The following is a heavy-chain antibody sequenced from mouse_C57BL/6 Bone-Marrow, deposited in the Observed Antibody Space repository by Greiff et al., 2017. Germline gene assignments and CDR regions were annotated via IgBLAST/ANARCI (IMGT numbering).Heavy chain of an antibody. J-gene: IGHJ2*01. CDR1: GFTFSSYG. V-gene: IGHV5-6*02. CDR3: ARHDDYYGSSDFDY. D-gene: IGHD1-1*01. CDR2: ISSGGSYT. Sequence: EVMLVESGGDLVKPGGSLKLSCAASGFTFSSYGMSWVRQTPDKRLEWVATISSGGSYTYYPDSVKGRFTISRDNAKNTLYLQMSSLKSEDTAMYYCARHDDYYGSSDFDYWGQGTTLTVSS.